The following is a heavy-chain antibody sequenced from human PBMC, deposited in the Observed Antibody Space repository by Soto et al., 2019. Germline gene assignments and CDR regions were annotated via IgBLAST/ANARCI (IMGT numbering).Heavy chain of an antibody. CDR3: ARRRGDGYNFYYYYGMDV. D-gene: IGHD5-12*01. Sequence: ASVKVSCKASGYTFTSYDINWVRQATGQGLEWMGWMNPNSGNTGYAQKFQGRVTMTRNTSISTAYMELSSLRSEDTAVYYGARRRGDGYNFYYYYGMDVWGQGTTVTVSS. CDR1: GYTFTSYD. CDR2: MNPNSGNT. V-gene: IGHV1-8*01. J-gene: IGHJ6*02.